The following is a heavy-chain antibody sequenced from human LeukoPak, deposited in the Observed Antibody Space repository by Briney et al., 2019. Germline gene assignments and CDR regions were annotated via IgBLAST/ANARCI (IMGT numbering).Heavy chain of an antibody. CDR1: GGSFSSTTNY. J-gene: IGHJ3*01. CDR2: IYYSGNT. D-gene: IGHD3-10*01. V-gene: IGHV4-39*01. CDR3: VRYEWQQPNYYDPFDV. Sequence: PSQTLSLTCTVSGGSFSSTTNYCGWSRQAPGKGLEWVGSIYYSGNTYYNPYLKSRVSISIDKSVNLSSLKLRSVTGADTGVFYCVRYEWQQPNYYDPFDVWGQGTMVSVSS.